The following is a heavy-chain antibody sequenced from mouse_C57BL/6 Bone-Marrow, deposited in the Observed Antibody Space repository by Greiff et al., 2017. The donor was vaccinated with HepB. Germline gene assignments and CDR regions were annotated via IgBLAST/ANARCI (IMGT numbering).Heavy chain of an antibody. D-gene: IGHD2-5*01. V-gene: IGHV1-81*01. CDR1: GYTFTSYG. Sequence: QVQLQQSGAELAMPGASVKLSCKASGYTFTSYGISWVKQRTGQGLEWIGEIYPRSGNTYYNEKFKGKATLTADKSSSTAYMELRSLTSEDSAVYFCAREGYSNYGFAYWGQGTLVTVSA. CDR3: AREGYSNYGFAY. CDR2: IYPRSGNT. J-gene: IGHJ3*01.